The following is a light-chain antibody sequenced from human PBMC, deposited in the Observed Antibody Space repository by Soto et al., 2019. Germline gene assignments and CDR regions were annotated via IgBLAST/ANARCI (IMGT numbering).Light chain of an antibody. J-gene: IGKJ1*01. V-gene: IGKV1-39*01. CDR2: KAS. Sequence: DKERTRAASCLSAALGGRRTIKNQASQSISTFLHWYQQKPGKAPKLLIYKASTLASGVPSRFSGSGSGTEFTLTISSLQPEDLATYYCQQSYSTSWRSGQGTKVDIK. CDR1: QSISTF. CDR3: QQSYSTSWR.